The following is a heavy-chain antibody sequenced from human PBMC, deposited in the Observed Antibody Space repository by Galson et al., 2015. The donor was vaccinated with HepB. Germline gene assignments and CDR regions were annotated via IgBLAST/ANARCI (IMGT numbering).Heavy chain of an antibody. CDR1: GGTFSSYA. Sequence: SVKVSCKASGGTFSSYAISWVRQAPGQGLEWVGGIIPIFGTANYAQKFQGRVTITADKSTSTAYMELSSLRSEDTAVYYCARGHRRYSGYDPRTHDAFDIWGQGTMVTVSS. J-gene: IGHJ3*02. D-gene: IGHD5-12*01. CDR3: ARGHRRYSGYDPRTHDAFDI. CDR2: IIPIFGTA. V-gene: IGHV1-69*06.